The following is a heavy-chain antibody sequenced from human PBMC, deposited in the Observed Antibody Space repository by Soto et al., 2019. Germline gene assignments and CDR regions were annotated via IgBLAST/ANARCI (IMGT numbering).Heavy chain of an antibody. CDR3: ASAIDYGDYLDAFDI. CDR1: GGSISSYY. D-gene: IGHD4-17*01. V-gene: IGHV4-59*01. Sequence: PSETLSLTCTVSGGSISSYYWSWIRQPPGKGLEWIGYIYYSGSTNYNPSLKSRVTISVDTSKNQFSLKLSSVTAADTAVYYCASAIDYGDYLDAFDIWGQGTMVTVSS. J-gene: IGHJ3*02. CDR2: IYYSGST.